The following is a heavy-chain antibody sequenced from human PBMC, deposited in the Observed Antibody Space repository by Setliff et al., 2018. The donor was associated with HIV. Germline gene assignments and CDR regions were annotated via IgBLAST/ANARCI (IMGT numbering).Heavy chain of an antibody. D-gene: IGHD3-3*01. Sequence: PSETLSLTCNVLDFSIGATSYYWGWIRQPPGKGLQWIGSVYYNGDTKYNPSLKSRLVISVDKTKNQFSLMLNSLTVADTAVYYCARLGYYNLWSGYWNDTWGQGKSVTVSS. V-gene: IGHV4-39*01. J-gene: IGHJ4*02. CDR2: VYYNGDT. CDR1: DFSIGATSYY. CDR3: ARLGYYNLWSGYWNDT.